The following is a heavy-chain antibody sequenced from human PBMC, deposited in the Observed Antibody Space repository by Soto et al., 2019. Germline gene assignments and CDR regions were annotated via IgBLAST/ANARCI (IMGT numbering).Heavy chain of an antibody. V-gene: IGHV4-30-2*01. CDR3: GREGDYYDSSGPFDY. CDR2: IYHSGST. CDR1: GGSISSGGYS. J-gene: IGHJ4*02. Sequence: QLQLQESGSGLVKPSQTLSLTCAVSGGSISSGGYSWSWIRQPPGKGLEWIGYIYHSGSTYYNPSLKSRVTISVDRSKNQFPLKLSSVTAADTAVYYCGREGDYYDSSGPFDYWGQGTLVTVSS. D-gene: IGHD3-22*01.